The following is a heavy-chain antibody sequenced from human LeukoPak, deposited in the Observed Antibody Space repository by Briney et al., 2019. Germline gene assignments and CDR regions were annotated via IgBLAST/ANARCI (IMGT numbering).Heavy chain of an antibody. J-gene: IGHJ6*03. CDR2: INPNSAGT. CDR1: GYTFTGYY. CDR3: ARGPSNYYYYYYMDV. V-gene: IGHV1-2*02. Sequence: GASVKVSCKASGYTFTGYYMHWVRQAPGQGLEWMGWINPNSAGTNYAQKFQGRVTMTRDTSISTAYMELSRLRSDDTAVYYCARGPSNYYYYYYMDVWGKGTTVTVSS.